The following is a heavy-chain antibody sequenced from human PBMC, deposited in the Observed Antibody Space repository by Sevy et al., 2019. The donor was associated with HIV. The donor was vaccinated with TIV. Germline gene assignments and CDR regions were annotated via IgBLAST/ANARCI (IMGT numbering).Heavy chain of an antibody. D-gene: IGHD2-15*01. Sequence: GGSLRLSCAASRFTFSSYWMSWVRQAPGKGLEWLANIKQDGSDKYYVDSVKGRFTISRDNAKNSLYLQMNNLRAEDTAVYYCARDGSGTWGQGTLVTVSS. CDR3: ARDGSGT. J-gene: IGHJ5*02. CDR2: IKQDGSDK. V-gene: IGHV3-7*03. CDR1: RFTFSSYW.